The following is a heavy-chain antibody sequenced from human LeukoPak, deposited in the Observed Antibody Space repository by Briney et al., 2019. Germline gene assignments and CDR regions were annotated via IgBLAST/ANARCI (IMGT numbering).Heavy chain of an antibody. CDR2: IYRSGST. CDR3: ARRLVVVPAAIRGDAFDI. J-gene: IGHJ3*02. Sequence: SETLSLTCGVSGYSISNGYYWTWIRQPPGKGLEWIGSIYRSGSTNYNPSLKSRVTISVDTSKNQFSLKLTSVTAADTAVYYCARRLVVVPAAIRGDAFDIWGQGTMLTVSS. D-gene: IGHD2-2*02. CDR1: GYSISNGYY. V-gene: IGHV4-38-2*01.